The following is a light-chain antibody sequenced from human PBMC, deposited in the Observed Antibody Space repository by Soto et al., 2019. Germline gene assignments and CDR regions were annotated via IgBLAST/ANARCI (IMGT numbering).Light chain of an antibody. Sequence: QSALTQPRSVSGSPGQSVTISCTGTRSDVGGYDYVSWFQQLPDKAPKVIIYDVSKRPSGVPDRFSGSKSGNTASLTISGLRPEDEADYYCCSFAGRYSYVFGTGTKLTVL. V-gene: IGLV2-11*01. CDR2: DVS. CDR1: RSDVGGYDY. J-gene: IGLJ1*01. CDR3: CSFAGRYSYV.